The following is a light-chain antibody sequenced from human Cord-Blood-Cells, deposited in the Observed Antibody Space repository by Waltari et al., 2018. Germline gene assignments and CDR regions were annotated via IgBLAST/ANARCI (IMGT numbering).Light chain of an antibody. V-gene: IGKV1-5*01. CDR3: QQYNSYSPVT. CDR2: DAS. CDR1: QSISSW. J-gene: IGKJ3*01. Sequence: DIPMTQSPSTLSASVGDRVTITCRASQSISSWLAWYQQKPGKAPKLLIYDASSLASGVPSRFSGSGSGTEFTLTISSLQPDDFATYYCQQYNSYSPVTFGPGTKVDIK.